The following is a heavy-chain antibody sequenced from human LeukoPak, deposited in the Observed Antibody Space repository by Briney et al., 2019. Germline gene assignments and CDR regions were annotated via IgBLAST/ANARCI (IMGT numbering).Heavy chain of an antibody. D-gene: IGHD6-19*01. CDR2: INPNSGGT. V-gene: IGHV1-2*02. CDR3: ASGPNSPIAVAGPDNWFDP. CDR1: GYTFTCYY. Sequence: ASVKVSCKASGYTFTCYYMHWVRQAPGQGLEWMGWINPNSGGTNYAQKFQGRVTMTRDTSISTAYMELSRLRSDDTAVYYCASGPNSPIAVAGPDNWFDPWGQGTLVTVSS. J-gene: IGHJ5*02.